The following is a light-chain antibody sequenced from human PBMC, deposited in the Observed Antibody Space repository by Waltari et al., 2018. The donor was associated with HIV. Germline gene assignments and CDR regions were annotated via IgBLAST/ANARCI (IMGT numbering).Light chain of an antibody. CDR2: AAA. J-gene: IGKJ4*01. V-gene: IGKV1D-12*01. CDR1: QPISTW. CDR3: QQANSFPRT. Sequence: GDTVTITRRASQPISTWFAWYQQKQGKAPELLIYAAATSQSGVPSTFSGSGSGTDFTLSISSLQPEDFATYYCQQANSFPRTFGGGTKVDIK.